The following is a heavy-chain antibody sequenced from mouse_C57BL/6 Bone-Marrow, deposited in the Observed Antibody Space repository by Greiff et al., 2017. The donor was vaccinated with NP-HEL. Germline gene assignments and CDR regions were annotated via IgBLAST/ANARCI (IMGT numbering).Heavy chain of an antibody. V-gene: IGHV5-4*01. D-gene: IGHD1-3*01. CDR2: ISDGGSYT. CDR3: AREGLIYAMDY. Sequence: EVQGVESGGGLVKPGGSLKLSCAASGFTFSSYAMSWVCQTPEKRLEWVATISDGGSYTYYPDNVKGRFTISRDNAKNNLYLQMSHLKSEDTAMYYCAREGLIYAMDYWGQGTSVTVSS. J-gene: IGHJ4*01. CDR1: GFTFSSYA.